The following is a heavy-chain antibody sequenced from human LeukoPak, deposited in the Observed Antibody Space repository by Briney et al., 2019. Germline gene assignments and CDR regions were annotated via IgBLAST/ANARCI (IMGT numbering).Heavy chain of an antibody. CDR2: IHYSGST. J-gene: IGHJ4*02. CDR1: GDSIIGYY. D-gene: IGHD3-22*01. V-gene: IGHV4-59*01. Sequence: SETLSLTCTVSGDSIIGYYWSWIRQPPGKGLEWIGYIHYSGSTNYNPSLKSRVTISIDTSRSHFSLRLNSATAADTAVYYCASTPNYYDSSQGGYWGQGTLVTVSS. CDR3: ASTPNYYDSSQGGY.